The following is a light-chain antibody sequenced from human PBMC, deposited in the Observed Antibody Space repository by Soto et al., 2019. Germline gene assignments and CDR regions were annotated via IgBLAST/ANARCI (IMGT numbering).Light chain of an antibody. CDR2: HAS. V-gene: IGKV1-39*01. CDR1: QSISNY. J-gene: IGKJ4*01. CDR3: QQSNRTLPLT. Sequence: DIQMTQSPSSLSASVGDRVTITCRASQSISNYLNWYQQIPGKAPHLLIYHASGLRGGVPSRFTGSGYGTDFTLTINSLQPEDFATYFCQQSNRTLPLTFGGGTKVDLK.